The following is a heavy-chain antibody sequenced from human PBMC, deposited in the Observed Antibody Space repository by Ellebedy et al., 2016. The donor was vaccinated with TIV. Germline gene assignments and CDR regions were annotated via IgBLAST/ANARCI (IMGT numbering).Heavy chain of an antibody. CDR1: GGLINNNY. V-gene: IGHV4-59*01. J-gene: IGHJ5*02. D-gene: IGHD2-2*01. CDR2: FHYTGKT. Sequence: MPSETLSLTFTVPGGLINNNYWNWIRQPPGKRLEWIGHFHYTGKTDYNPSLKSRVTMSVDTSKTQFSLKLSSVTAADTAVYYCARGLSAAFQFDPWGQGILVSVSS. CDR3: ARGLSAAFQFDP.